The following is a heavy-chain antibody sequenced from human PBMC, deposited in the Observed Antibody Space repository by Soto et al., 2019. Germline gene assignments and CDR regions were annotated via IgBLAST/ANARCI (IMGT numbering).Heavy chain of an antibody. CDR2: IYPGDSDT. D-gene: IGHD2-15*01. CDR3: ARGCSGGSSCSMDYYYYGMDV. V-gene: IGHV5-51*01. Sequence: LGESLKISCRISGYIFTSYWIGWVRQMPGKGLEWMGIIYPGDSDTRYSPSFQGQVTISADKSISTAYLQWSSLKASDTAMYYCARGCSGGSSCSMDYYYYGMDVWGQGTTVTVSS. J-gene: IGHJ6*02. CDR1: GYIFTSYW.